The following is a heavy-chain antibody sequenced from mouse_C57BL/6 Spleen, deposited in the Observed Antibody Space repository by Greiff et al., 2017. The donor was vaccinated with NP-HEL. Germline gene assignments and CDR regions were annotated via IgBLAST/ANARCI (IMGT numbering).Heavy chain of an antibody. CDR1: GYTFTSYW. CDR2: IHPNSGST. CDR3: ARPLYYYGSSYNAMDY. V-gene: IGHV1-64*01. J-gene: IGHJ4*01. Sequence: QVQLQQPGAELVKPGASVKLSCKASGYTFTSYWMHWVKQRPGQGLEWIGMIHPNSGSTNYNEKFKSKATLTVDKSSSTAYMQLSSLTSEDSAVYYCARPLYYYGSSYNAMDYWGQGTSVTVSS. D-gene: IGHD1-1*01.